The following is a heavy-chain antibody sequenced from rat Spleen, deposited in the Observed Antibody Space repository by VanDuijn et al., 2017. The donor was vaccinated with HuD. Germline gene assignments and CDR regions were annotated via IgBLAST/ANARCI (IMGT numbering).Heavy chain of an antibody. Sequence: EVKLVESGGGLVQPGRSLKLSCAASGFNFNNYWMGWVRQAPGKGLEWIGEINKDSKTKKYSPSLKDKFTISRDNAQNTLYLQMNKLGSEDTAIYYCAREDRGVDYWGQGVMVTVSS. CDR1: GFNFNNYW. CDR2: INKDSKTK. CDR3: AREDRGVDY. V-gene: IGHV4-2*01. D-gene: IGHD1-4*01. J-gene: IGHJ2*01.